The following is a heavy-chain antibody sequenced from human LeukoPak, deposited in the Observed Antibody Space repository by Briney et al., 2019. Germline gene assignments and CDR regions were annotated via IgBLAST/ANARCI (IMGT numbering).Heavy chain of an antibody. J-gene: IGHJ4*02. Sequence: GASVKVSCKASGYTFSGYYIYWVRQAPGQGLEWMGWINPNSGVTNYAQKFQGRVTMTRDTSISTAYMELSRLRSDDTAVYYCARAITDRDYWGQGTLVTVLS. CDR2: INPNSGVT. CDR1: GYTFSGYY. V-gene: IGHV1-2*02. CDR3: ARAITDRDY.